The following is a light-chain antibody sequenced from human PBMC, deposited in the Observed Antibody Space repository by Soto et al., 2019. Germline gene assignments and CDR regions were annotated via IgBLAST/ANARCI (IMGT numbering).Light chain of an antibody. J-gene: IGKJ1*01. CDR1: QSVSSN. CDR2: GAS. V-gene: IGKV3-15*01. CDR3: QQYNKWRT. Sequence: ERVMTRSPASLSVSPGERATLSCRASQSVSSNLAWYQQKPGQAPRLLIYGASTRATGIPARISGSGSGTEFTLTISSLQSEDFAVYYCQQYNKWRTFGQGTKVDIK.